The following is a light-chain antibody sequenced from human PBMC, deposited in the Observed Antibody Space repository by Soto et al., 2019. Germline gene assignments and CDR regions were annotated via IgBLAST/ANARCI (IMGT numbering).Light chain of an antibody. V-gene: IGKV3-20*01. CDR1: QSVSSSY. CDR2: GAS. J-gene: IGKJ1*01. CDR3: QQYGSSRTWT. Sequence: EIMLTQSPGTLSLSPGERATLSCRASQSVSSSYLAWYQQKPGQAPRLLIYGASSRATGIPDRFSGSGSGTDFTLTISRLEPEDFAVYYCQQYGSSRTWTFGQGTKVEIK.